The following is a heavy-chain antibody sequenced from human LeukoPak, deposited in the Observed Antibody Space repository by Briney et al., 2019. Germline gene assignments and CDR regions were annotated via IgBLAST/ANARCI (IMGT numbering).Heavy chain of an antibody. CDR1: GYTFTSYG. J-gene: IGHJ4*02. CDR3: ARRYSSSWYKGGVDY. D-gene: IGHD6-13*01. Sequence: GASVKVSCKASGYTFTSYGISWVRQAPGQGLEWMGWISAYNGNTNYAQKLQGRVTMTTDTSTSTAYMELSSLRSEDTAVYYCARRYSSSWYKGGVDYWGQGTLVTVSS. CDR2: ISAYNGNT. V-gene: IGHV1-18*01.